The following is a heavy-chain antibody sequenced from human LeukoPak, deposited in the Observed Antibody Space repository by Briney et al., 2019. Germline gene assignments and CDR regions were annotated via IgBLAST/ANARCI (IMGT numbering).Heavy chain of an antibody. V-gene: IGHV3-9*01. CDR1: GFAFDDYA. CDR3: AKDRAQGVPFRVIDH. CDR2: VSWNSGTI. Sequence: PGMSLRLSCAASGFAFDDYALHWVRQAPWKGLEWVSGVSWNSGTIGYGESVRGRFTISRDNAKNSLFLQMDSLRPEDTGLYYCAKDRAQGVPFRVIDHWGQGTLVTVTS. D-gene: IGHD2-21*01. J-gene: IGHJ1*01.